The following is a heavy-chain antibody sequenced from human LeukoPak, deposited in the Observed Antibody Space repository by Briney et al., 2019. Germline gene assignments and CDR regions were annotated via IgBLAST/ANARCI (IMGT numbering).Heavy chain of an antibody. CDR1: GFTFSSYA. J-gene: IGHJ4*02. D-gene: IGHD1-26*01. CDR2: ISGSGGST. Sequence: GGSLRLSCAASGFTFSSYAMSWVRQAPGKGLEWVLAISGSGGSTYYADSVKGRFTISRDNSKNTLYLQMNSLRAEDTAVYYSAKDSYPVGYGPPTLDFDYWGQGTLVTVSS. CDR3: AKDSYPVGYGPPTLDFDY. V-gene: IGHV3-23*01.